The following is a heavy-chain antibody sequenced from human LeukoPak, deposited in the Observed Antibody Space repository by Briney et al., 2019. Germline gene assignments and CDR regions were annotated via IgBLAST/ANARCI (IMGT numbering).Heavy chain of an antibody. CDR2: IGAYNGNT. J-gene: IGHJ4*02. V-gene: IGHV1-18*01. CDR1: GYTFTSYG. CDR3: ARVPEDIVVVPAALPDY. Sequence: ASVKVSCKASGYTFTSYGISWVRQAPGQGLEWMGWIGAYNGNTNYAQKLQGRVTMTTDTSTSTAYMELRSLRSDDTAVYYCARVPEDIVVVPAALPDYWGQGTLVTVSS. D-gene: IGHD2-2*01.